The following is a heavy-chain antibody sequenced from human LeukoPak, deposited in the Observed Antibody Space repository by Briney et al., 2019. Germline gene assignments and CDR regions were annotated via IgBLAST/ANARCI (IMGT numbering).Heavy chain of an antibody. CDR1: GYTLTELS. D-gene: IGHD1-26*01. Sequence: ASVKVSCKVSGYTLTELSMHWVRQAPGKGLEWMGGFDPEDGETIYAQKFQGRVTMTEDTSTDTAYTELSSLRSEDTAVYYCATDRSGSYSMDVWGKGTTVNVSS. CDR3: ATDRSGSYSMDV. CDR2: FDPEDGET. V-gene: IGHV1-24*01. J-gene: IGHJ6*03.